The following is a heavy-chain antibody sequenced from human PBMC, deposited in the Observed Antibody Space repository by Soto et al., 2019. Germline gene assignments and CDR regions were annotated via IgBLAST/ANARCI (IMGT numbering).Heavy chain of an antibody. CDR1: GGSISSSSYY. D-gene: IGHD6-13*01. V-gene: IGHV4-39*02. J-gene: IGHJ6*02. CDR3: AKEDSSSWHYYYGMDV. CDR2: IFYSGST. Sequence: PSETLSLTCTVSGGSISSSSYYWGWIRQPPGKGLEWIGSIFYSGSTYYNPSLKSRVTISVDSSKNMLYLQMNSLRAEDTAVYYCAKEDSSSWHYYYGMDVWGQGTTVTVSS.